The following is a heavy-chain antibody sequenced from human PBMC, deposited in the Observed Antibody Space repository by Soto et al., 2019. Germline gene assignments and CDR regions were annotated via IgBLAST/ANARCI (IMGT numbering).Heavy chain of an antibody. CDR1: GGTFSSYT. D-gene: IGHD3-22*01. V-gene: IGHV1-69*02. CDR2: IIPILGIA. Sequence: QVQLVQSGAEVKKPGSSVKVSCTASGGTFSSYTISWVRQAPGQGLEWMGRIIPILGIANYAQKFQGRVTMTADKSTSTAYMELSSLRSEDTAVYYWDIYDSSGYSDAFDIWGQGTMVTVSS. J-gene: IGHJ3*02. CDR3: DIYDSSGYSDAFDI.